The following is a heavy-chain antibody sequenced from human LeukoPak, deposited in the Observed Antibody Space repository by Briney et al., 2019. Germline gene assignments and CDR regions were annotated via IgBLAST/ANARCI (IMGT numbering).Heavy chain of an antibody. CDR3: ARAIGKLGGPYYFDY. J-gene: IGHJ4*02. Sequence: GGSLRLSCAASGFTFDDYGMSWVRQAPGKGLEWVSGISWNGGSTGYADSVKGRFTISRDNAKNSLYLQMNSLRAEDTALYYCARAIGKLGGPYYFDYWGQGTLVTVSS. CDR2: ISWNGGST. CDR1: GFTFDDYG. V-gene: IGHV3-20*04. D-gene: IGHD6-6*01.